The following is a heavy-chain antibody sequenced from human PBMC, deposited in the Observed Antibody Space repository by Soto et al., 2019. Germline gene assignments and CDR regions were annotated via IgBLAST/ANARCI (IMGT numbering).Heavy chain of an antibody. J-gene: IGHJ3*02. CDR1: GGTFSSYT. CDR2: IIPILGIA. Sequence: SVKVSCKASGGTFSSYTISWVRQAPGQGLEWMGRIIPILGIANYAQKFQGRVTITADKSTSTAYMELSSLRSEDTAVYYCARDVRRHEAFDIWGQGTMVTVSS. CDR3: ARDVRRHEAFDI. V-gene: IGHV1-69*04.